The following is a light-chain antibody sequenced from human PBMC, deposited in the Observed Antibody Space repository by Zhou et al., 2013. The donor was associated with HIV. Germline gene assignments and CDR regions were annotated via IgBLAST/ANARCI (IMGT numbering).Light chain of an antibody. CDR3: LQHHTYPLA. Sequence: DIQMTQSPSSLSASVGDRITITCQASQDISNYLSWYQQKPGKAPKLLIYDASNLETGVPSRFSGGGSGTEFTLTISSLQPEDFATYYCLQHHTYPLAFGGGTRVEIK. J-gene: IGKJ4*01. V-gene: IGKV1-33*01. CDR1: QDISNY. CDR2: DAS.